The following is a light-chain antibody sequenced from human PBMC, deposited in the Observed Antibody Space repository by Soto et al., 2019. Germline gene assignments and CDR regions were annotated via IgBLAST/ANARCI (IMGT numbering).Light chain of an antibody. Sequence: QSALTQPASVSGSPGQSITISCTGTSSDVGSYNLVSWYQQHPGKAPKLMIYEGSKRPSGVFNRFSGSKSGNTASLTISGLPAEDEADYYCCSYAGSSTDVVFGGGTKLTVL. V-gene: IGLV2-23*01. CDR1: SSDVGSYNL. CDR3: CSYAGSSTDVV. J-gene: IGLJ2*01. CDR2: EGS.